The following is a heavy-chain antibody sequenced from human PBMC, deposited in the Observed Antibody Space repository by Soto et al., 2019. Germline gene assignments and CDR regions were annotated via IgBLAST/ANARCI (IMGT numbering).Heavy chain of an antibody. J-gene: IGHJ6*02. V-gene: IGHV3-30-3*01. CDR3: ARDFVRVVVAAKVYYYYGMDV. Sequence: PGGSLRLSCAASGFTFSSYAMHWVRQAPGKGLEWVAVISYDGSNKYYADSVKGRFTISRDNSKNTLYLQMNSLRAEDTAVYYCARDFVRVVVAAKVYYYYGMDVWGQGTTVTVSS. CDR2: ISYDGSNK. D-gene: IGHD2-15*01. CDR1: GFTFSSYA.